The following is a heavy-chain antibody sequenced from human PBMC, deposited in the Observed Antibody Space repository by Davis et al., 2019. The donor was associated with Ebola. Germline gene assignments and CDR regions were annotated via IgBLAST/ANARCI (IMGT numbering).Heavy chain of an antibody. Sequence: SVKVSCKASGYTFTSYGISWVRQAPGQGLEWMGRIIPILGIANYAQKFQGRVTITADKSTSTAYMELSSLRSEDTAVYYCASTNYISGYYYDYWGQGTLVTVSS. J-gene: IGHJ4*02. D-gene: IGHD3-22*01. V-gene: IGHV1-69*04. CDR1: GYTFTSYG. CDR2: IIPILGIA. CDR3: ASTNYISGYYYDY.